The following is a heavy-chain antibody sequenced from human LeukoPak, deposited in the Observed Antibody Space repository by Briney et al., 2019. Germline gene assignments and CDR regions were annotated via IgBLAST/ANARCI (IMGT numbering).Heavy chain of an antibody. Sequence: GGSLRLSCAASGFTFSSSAMTWLRQGPGMGLEWVSSISASGGSIYYADSVKGRFTISRDNFKNSVYLQMNSLRAEDTAVYYCTRDPTSVADRGDYWGQGTLVTVSS. J-gene: IGHJ4*02. V-gene: IGHV3-23*01. CDR2: ISASGGSI. D-gene: IGHD6-19*01. CDR1: GFTFSSSA. CDR3: TRDPTSVADRGDY.